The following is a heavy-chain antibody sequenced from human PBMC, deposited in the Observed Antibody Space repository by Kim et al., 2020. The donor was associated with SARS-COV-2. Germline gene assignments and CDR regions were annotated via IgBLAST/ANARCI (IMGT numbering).Heavy chain of an antibody. J-gene: IGHJ5*02. D-gene: IGHD6-19*01. Sequence: NTTPSFKGHVTISADKSISTAYLQWSSLKASDTAMYYCARAVAGTGWFDPWGQGTLVTVSS. CDR3: ARAVAGTGWFDP. V-gene: IGHV5-10-1*01.